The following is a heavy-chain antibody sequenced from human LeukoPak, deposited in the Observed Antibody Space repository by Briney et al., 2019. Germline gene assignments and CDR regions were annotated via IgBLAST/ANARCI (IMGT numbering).Heavy chain of an antibody. Sequence: GGSLRLSCAASGFTFSSYAMSWVRQAPGKGLEWVSAISGSGGSTYYADSVKGRFTTSRDNSKNTLYLQMNSLRAEDTAVYYCAKVTYGSRSRYYFDYWGQGTLVTVSS. J-gene: IGHJ4*02. V-gene: IGHV3-23*01. CDR1: GFTFSSYA. CDR2: ISGSGGST. D-gene: IGHD3-10*01. CDR3: AKVTYGSRSRYYFDY.